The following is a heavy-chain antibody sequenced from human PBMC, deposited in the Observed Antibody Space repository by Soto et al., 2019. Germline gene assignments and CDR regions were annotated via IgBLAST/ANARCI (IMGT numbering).Heavy chain of an antibody. CDR3: ARDVYYDVIGYRLSGIDY. CDR1: GFTLRNYA. V-gene: IGHV3-30-3*01. J-gene: IGHJ4*02. Sequence: QVQLVESGGAVVQPGRSLRLSCAVSGFTLRNYAMHWVRQAPGKGLEWVALISQNESDKPSPDSVKGRFTTSRDSYTNTLYLKMNSLRPEDTAVYYCARDVYYDVIGYRLSGIDYWGQGPLVVVSS. CDR2: ISQNESDK. D-gene: IGHD3-22*01.